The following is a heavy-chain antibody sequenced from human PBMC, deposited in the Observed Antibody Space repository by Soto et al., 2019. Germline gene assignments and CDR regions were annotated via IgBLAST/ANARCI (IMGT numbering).Heavy chain of an antibody. J-gene: IGHJ4*02. CDR1: GFSFTTTRMA. D-gene: IGHD1-1*01. V-gene: IGHV2-5*02. CDR3: GHRDSTGTTTYFDS. Sequence: QTTLKEAGPTLVKPTETLTLTYTFSGFSFTTTRMAVGWTSHPPRKALEGLAIIYWDGESRYNPPPRSRLTLMEVASQNQVVLTVTNMDAKVSATYYGGHRDSTGTTTYFDSWGQGIPVTVAS. CDR2: IYWDGES.